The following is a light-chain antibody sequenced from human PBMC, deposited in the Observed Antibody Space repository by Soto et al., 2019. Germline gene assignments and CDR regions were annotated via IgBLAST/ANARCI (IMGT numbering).Light chain of an antibody. J-gene: IGKJ1*01. CDR3: QQYGSSGT. Sequence: EIVLTQSPGTLSLSPGERATLSCRASQSVSNNYLAWYQQKPGQAPRLLIYGASNRATGIPDRFSGSGSGTYFTLTISRLAPEYVAVYYCQQYGSSGTFGQGTKVEIK. CDR1: QSVSNNY. V-gene: IGKV3-20*01. CDR2: GAS.